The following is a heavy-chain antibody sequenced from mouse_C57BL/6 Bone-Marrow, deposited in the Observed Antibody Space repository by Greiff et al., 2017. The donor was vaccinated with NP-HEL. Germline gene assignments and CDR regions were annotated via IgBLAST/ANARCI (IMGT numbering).Heavy chain of an antibody. J-gene: IGHJ4*01. V-gene: IGHV2-2*01. Sequence: VQRVESGPGLVQPSQSLSITCTVSGFSLTSYGVHWVRQSPGKGLEWLGVIWSGGSTDYNAAFISRLSISKDNSKSQVFFKMNSLQADDTAIYYCAIYDYGYYYAMDYWGQGTSVTVSS. D-gene: IGHD2-4*01. CDR3: AIYDYGYYYAMDY. CDR2: IWSGGST. CDR1: GFSLTSYG.